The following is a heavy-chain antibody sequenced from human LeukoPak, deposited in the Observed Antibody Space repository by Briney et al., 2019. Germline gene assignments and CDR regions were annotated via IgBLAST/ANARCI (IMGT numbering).Heavy chain of an antibody. CDR3: AKDRYYYDSSGSIYFDY. CDR2: ISYDGSNK. D-gene: IGHD3-22*01. Sequence: PGGSLRLSCAASGFAFSSYGMHWVRQAPGKGLEWMAVISYDGSNKYYADSVKGRFTISRDNSKNTLYLQMNSLRAEDTAVYYCAKDRYYYDSSGSIYFDYWGQGTLVTVSS. J-gene: IGHJ4*02. CDR1: GFAFSSYG. V-gene: IGHV3-30*18.